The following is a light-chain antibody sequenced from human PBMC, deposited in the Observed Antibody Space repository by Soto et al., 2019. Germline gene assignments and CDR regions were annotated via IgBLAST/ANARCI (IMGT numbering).Light chain of an antibody. CDR1: QSVSSSY. V-gene: IGKV3-20*01. CDR2: GAS. Sequence: EIVLTQSPGTLSLSPGEGATLSCRASQSVSSSYIAWYQQRPGQAPRLLIYGASTRATGIPARFSGSGSGTDFTLTINSLEPEDFAVYYCQQRVNWPPITFGQGTRLEIK. CDR3: QQRVNWPPIT. J-gene: IGKJ5*01.